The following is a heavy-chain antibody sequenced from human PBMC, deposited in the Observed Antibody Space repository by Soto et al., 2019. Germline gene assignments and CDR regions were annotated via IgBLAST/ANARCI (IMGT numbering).Heavy chain of an antibody. CDR3: AGGGVCGVFSRGRDYYGMDV. CDR1: GYSFTSYW. D-gene: IGHD3-10*01. V-gene: IGHV5-51*01. Sequence: GESLQISCKGSGYSFTSYWIGWVRQMPGKGLECMGIIYPGDSDTRYSPSFQGQVTISADKSISTAYLQWSSLKASDTAMYYCAGGGVCGVFSRGRDYYGMDVSGQGTTVPGSS. CDR2: IYPGDSDT. J-gene: IGHJ6*02.